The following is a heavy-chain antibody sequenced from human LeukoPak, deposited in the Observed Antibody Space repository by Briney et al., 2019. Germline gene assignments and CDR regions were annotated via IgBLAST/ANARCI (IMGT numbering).Heavy chain of an antibody. CDR2: INHSGST. J-gene: IGHJ4*02. Sequence: SETLSLTCAVYGGSFSGYYWSWIRQPPGKGLEWIGEINHSGSTNYNPSLKSRVTISVDTSKNQFSLKLSSVTAADTAVYYCARLSDLAVAGSKYFDYWGQGTLVTISS. V-gene: IGHV4-34*01. CDR3: ARLSDLAVAGSKYFDY. CDR1: GGSFSGYY. D-gene: IGHD6-19*01.